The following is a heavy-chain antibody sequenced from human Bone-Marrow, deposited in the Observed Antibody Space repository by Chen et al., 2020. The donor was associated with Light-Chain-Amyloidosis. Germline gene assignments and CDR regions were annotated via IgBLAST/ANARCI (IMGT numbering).Heavy chain of an antibody. J-gene: IGHJ3*02. CDR3: ARVGFYNWNVHNAFDI. D-gene: IGHD1-1*01. CDR1: GFTFSSYE. V-gene: IGHV3-48*03. Sequence: EVQLVESGGGLVQPGGSLRLSCAASGFTFSSYEMNWVRQAPGKGLEWVSYISSSGSTIYYADSVKGRFTISRDNAKNSLYLQMNSLRAEGTAVYYCARVGFYNWNVHNAFDIWGQGTMVTVSS. CDR2: ISSSGSTI.